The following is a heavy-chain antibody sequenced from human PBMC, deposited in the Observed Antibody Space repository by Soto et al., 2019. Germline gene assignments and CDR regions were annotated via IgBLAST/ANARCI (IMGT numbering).Heavy chain of an antibody. CDR3: ARSAPYDFWSGYYPDAFDI. CDR1: GYTFTSYD. CDR2: MNPNSGNT. Sequence: QVQLVQSGAEVKKPGASVKVSCKASGYTFTSYDINWVRQATGQGLEWMGWMNPNSGNTGYAQNFQDRVTMTMNTSISTAYMELSSLRSEDTAVYYCARSAPYDFWSGYYPDAFDIWGQGTMVTVSS. D-gene: IGHD3-3*01. J-gene: IGHJ3*02. V-gene: IGHV1-8*01.